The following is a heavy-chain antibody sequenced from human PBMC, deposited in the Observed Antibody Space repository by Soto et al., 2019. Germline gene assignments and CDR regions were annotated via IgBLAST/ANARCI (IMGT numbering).Heavy chain of an antibody. CDR1: GGSISSGGYY. Sequence: QVQLQESGPGLVKPSQTLSLTCTVSGGSISSGGYYWSWIRQHPGKGLEWIGYIYYSGSTYYNPSRKGRVTISVDTSKTQFSLKLSSVTAADTAVYYCSRSGTSYYDILTGYYYLLNGFDPWGQGTRVTVSS. CDR2: IYYSGST. V-gene: IGHV4-31*03. D-gene: IGHD3-9*01. J-gene: IGHJ5*02. CDR3: SRSGTSYYDILTGYYYLLNGFDP.